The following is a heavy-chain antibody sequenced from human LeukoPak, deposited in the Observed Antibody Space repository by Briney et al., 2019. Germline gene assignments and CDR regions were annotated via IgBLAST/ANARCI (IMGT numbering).Heavy chain of an antibody. D-gene: IGHD4-11*01. CDR1: GFPFSNYW. CDR3: AKATVASSSSNWFDP. J-gene: IGHJ5*02. V-gene: IGHV3-23*01. Sequence: GGSLRLSCAASGFPFSNYWMSWVRQAPGKGLEWVSGISGSNNSTYYADSVKGRFTISRDNSKNTLYLLMNSLRAEDTAVYYCAKATVASSSSNWFDPWGQGTLVTVSS. CDR2: ISGSNNST.